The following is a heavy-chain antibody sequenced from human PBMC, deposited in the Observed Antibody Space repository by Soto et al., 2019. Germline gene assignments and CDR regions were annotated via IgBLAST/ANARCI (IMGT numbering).Heavy chain of an antibody. Sequence: GESLKISCKGSGYSFTNYWIGWVRQMPGKGLEWMCVIYPGDSDTRYSPSFQGQVTISADKSISTAYLQWSSLKASDTAMYYCARKYCSGGRCYSNWAPNTDYWRQGTLVTVS. CDR1: GYSFTNYW. D-gene: IGHD2-15*01. V-gene: IGHV5-51*01. J-gene: IGHJ4*02. CDR2: IYPGDSDT. CDR3: ARKYCSGGRCYSNWAPNTDY.